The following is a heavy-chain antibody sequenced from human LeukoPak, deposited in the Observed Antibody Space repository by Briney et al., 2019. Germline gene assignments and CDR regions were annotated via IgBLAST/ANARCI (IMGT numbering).Heavy chain of an antibody. J-gene: IGHJ4*02. V-gene: IGHV3-21*01. CDR2: ISSSSSYV. CDR3: ARGEWERPFDY. Sequence: GGSLRLSCAASGFTFSSYSMNWVRQAPGKGLEGVSSISSSSSYVYYADSVKGRFTISRDNAKNSLYLQMNTLRAEDTAVYYCARGEWERPFDYWGQGTLVTVSS. CDR1: GFTFSSYS. D-gene: IGHD1-26*01.